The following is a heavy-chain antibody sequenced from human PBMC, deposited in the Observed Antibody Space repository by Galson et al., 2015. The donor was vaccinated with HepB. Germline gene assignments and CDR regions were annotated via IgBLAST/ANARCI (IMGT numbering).Heavy chain of an antibody. V-gene: IGHV1-69*13. Sequence: SVKVSCKASGGTSSSYAISWVRQAPGQGLEWMGGIIPIFGTANYAQKFQGRVTITADESTSTAYMELSSLRSEDTAVYYCARGANYFGVVIPAFDIWGQGTMVTVSS. J-gene: IGHJ3*02. D-gene: IGHD3-3*01. CDR1: GGTSSSYA. CDR3: ARGANYFGVVIPAFDI. CDR2: IIPIFGTA.